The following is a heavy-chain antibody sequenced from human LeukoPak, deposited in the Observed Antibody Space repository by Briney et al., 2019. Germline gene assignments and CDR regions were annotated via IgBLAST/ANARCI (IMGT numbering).Heavy chain of an antibody. V-gene: IGHV6-1*01. CDR2: TYYRSKWYN. D-gene: IGHD6-19*01. J-gene: IGHJ5*02. Sequence: PSQTLSLTCAISGDSVSSNSAAWNWIRQSPSKGLEWLGRTYYRSKWYNDYAVSVKSRITINPDTSKDQFSLQLNSVTREDTAVYYCASSGIAVAVSDWFDPWGQGTLVTVSS. CDR1: GDSVSSNSAA. CDR3: ASSGIAVAVSDWFDP.